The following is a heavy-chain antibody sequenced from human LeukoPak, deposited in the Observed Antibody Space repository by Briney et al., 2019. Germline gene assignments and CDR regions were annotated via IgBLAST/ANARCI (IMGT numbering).Heavy chain of an antibody. D-gene: IGHD2-15*01. V-gene: IGHV4-4*02. CDR1: GGSISSSNW. J-gene: IGHJ4*02. CDR2: IYHSGST. CDR3: ARVPQGYCSGGSCSIPFDY. Sequence: SGTLSLTCAVSGGSISSSNWWSWVRQPPGKGLEWIGEIYHSGSTNYNPSLKSRVTISVDKSKNQFSLKLSSVTAADTAVYYCARVPQGYCSGGSCSIPFDYWGQGTLVTVSS.